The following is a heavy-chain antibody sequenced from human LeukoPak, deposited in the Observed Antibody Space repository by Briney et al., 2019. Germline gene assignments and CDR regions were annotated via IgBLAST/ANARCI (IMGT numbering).Heavy chain of an antibody. CDR3: ARDRRGASFPFDRPFDAFDI. CDR1: GYSFTSYW. Sequence: GESLKISCKGSGYSFTSYWIGWVRQMPGKGLEWMGIIYPGDSDTRYSPSFQGQVTISADKSISTAYLQWSSLKASDTAMYYCARDRRGASFPFDRPFDAFDIWGQGTMVTVSS. CDR2: IYPGDSDT. D-gene: IGHD1-26*01. J-gene: IGHJ3*02. V-gene: IGHV5-51*01.